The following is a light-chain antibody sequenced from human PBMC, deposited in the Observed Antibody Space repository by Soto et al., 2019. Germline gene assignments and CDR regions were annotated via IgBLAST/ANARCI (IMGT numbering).Light chain of an antibody. CDR1: QSISSY. J-gene: IGKJ4*01. CDR2: AAS. V-gene: IGKV1-39*01. Sequence: DIHMSQSPSSLSASVGYRVTITCRASQSISSYLNWYQQKPGKAPKLLIYAASSLQSGVPSRFSGSGSGTDFTLTISCLQSEDFETYYCQQYYSYPLTFGGGTKVDIK. CDR3: QQYYSYPLT.